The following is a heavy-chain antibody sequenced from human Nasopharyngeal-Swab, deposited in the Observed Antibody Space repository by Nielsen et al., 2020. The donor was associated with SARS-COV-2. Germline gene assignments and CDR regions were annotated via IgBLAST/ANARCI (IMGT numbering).Heavy chain of an antibody. D-gene: IGHD4-11*01. CDR1: GYTFTSYA. CDR2: INAGNGNT. Sequence: ASVKVSCKASGYTFTSYAMHWVRQAPGQRLEWMGWINAGNGNTKYSQKFQGRVTITRDTSASTAYMELSSLRSEDTAVYYCARGNDYRGAFDIWGQGTMVTVSS. J-gene: IGHJ3*02. V-gene: IGHV1-3*01. CDR3: ARGNDYRGAFDI.